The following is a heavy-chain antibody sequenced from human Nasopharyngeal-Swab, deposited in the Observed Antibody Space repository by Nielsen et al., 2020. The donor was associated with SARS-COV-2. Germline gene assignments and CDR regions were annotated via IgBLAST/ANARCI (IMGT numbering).Heavy chain of an antibody. V-gene: IGHV1-46*01. D-gene: IGHD4-17*01. CDR1: GYIITSYY. Sequence: ASVKVSCKASGYIITSYYMHWVRQAPGQGLEWMGIINPSGGSTSYAQKFQGRVTMTRDTSTSTVYMELSSLRSEDTAVYYCARAEMRTTVTTYWNYWGQGTLVTVSS. J-gene: IGHJ4*02. CDR2: INPSGGST. CDR3: ARAEMRTTVTTYWNY.